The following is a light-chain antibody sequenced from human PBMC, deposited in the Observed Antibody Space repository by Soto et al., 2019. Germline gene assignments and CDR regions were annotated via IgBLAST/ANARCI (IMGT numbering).Light chain of an antibody. CDR3: GTWDSSLSAYV. CDR2: ENN. V-gene: IGLV1-51*02. CDR1: SSNIGNNY. J-gene: IGLJ1*01. Sequence: QLPSVSAAPGQKVTISCSGSSSNIGNNYVSWYQQLPGTAPKLLISENNNRPSGIPDRFSGSKSGTSATLGITGLQTGDEADYYCGTWDSSLSAYVFGTGTKLTVL.